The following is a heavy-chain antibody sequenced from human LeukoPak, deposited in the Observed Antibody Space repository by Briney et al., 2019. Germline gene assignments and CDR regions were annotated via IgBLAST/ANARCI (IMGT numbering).Heavy chain of an antibody. CDR1: GFTFSSYS. V-gene: IGHV3-23*01. CDR2: ISGSGGST. CDR3: TKGPVAVITTPYFDY. D-gene: IGHD3-22*01. J-gene: IGHJ4*02. Sequence: GGSLRLSCAASGFTFSSYSMNWVRQAPGKGLEWVSTISGSGGSTYYADSVKGRFTISRDNSKNTLYLQMNSLRAEDTAEYYCTKGPVAVITTPYFDYWGQGALVTVSS.